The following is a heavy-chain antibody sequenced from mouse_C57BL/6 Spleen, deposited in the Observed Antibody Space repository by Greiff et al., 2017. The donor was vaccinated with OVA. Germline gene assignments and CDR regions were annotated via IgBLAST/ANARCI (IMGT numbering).Heavy chain of an antibody. Sequence: QVQLQQSGAELVKPGASVKISCKASGYTFTDYYINWVKQRPGQGLEWIGKIGLGSGSTYYNEKFKGKATLTADKSSSTAYMQLSSLTSEDAAVYFCARSEAMDYWGQGTSVTVAS. J-gene: IGHJ4*01. CDR3: ARSEAMDY. CDR2: IGLGSGST. CDR1: GYTFTDYY. V-gene: IGHV1-77*01.